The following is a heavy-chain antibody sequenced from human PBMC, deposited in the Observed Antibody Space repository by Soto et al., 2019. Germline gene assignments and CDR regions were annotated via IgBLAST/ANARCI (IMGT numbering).Heavy chain of an antibody. D-gene: IGHD2-15*01. Sequence: GSLRLSCAGSGFTFGDSYMSWIRQAPGKGLEWLSYISPGSRYPAYADSVKGRFTISRDNAKRSLYLQMMSLTAEDTAIYYCVRGGGGGLFEPWGQGTMVTVS. J-gene: IGHJ5*02. CDR2: ISPGSRYP. CDR3: VRGGGGGLFEP. V-gene: IGHV3-11*06. CDR1: GFTFGDSY.